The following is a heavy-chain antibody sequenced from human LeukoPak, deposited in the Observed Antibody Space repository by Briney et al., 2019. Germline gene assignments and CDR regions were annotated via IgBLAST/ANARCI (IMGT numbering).Heavy chain of an antibody. V-gene: IGHV4-4*02. Sequence: SETLSLTCAVSGGSISSNNWWNWVRQPPGKGLEWIGEIYHSGNTNYGPSLKSRVTISVDKSRNLLFLKLNSVTAADTAVYYCARDLGSSTPSGIWGKGTTVTVSS. CDR3: ARDLGSSTPSGI. CDR1: GGSISSNNW. J-gene: IGHJ6*04. D-gene: IGHD3-16*01. CDR2: IYHSGNT.